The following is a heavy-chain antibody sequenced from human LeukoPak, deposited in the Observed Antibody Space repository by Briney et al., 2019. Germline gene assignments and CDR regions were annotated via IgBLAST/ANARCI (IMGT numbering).Heavy chain of an antibody. CDR1: GGSMSSYY. CDR3: ARVSGYDWESFYDY. CDR2: IYTSGST. V-gene: IGHV4-4*07. D-gene: IGHD5-12*01. J-gene: IGHJ4*02. Sequence: SETLSLTCTVSGGSMSSYYWSWIRQPAGKGLEWIGRIYTSGSTNYNPSLKSRVTMSVDTSKNQFSLKLSSVTAADTAMYYCARVSGYDWESFYDYWGQGSLVTVSS.